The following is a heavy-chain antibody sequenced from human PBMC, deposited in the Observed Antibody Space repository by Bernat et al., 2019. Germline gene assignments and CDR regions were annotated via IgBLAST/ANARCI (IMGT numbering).Heavy chain of an antibody. D-gene: IGHD3-22*01. CDR2: ISYDGSNK. CDR1: GFTFSSYG. J-gene: IGHJ4*02. CDR3: AKVGDSSGYLVYFDY. Sequence: QVQLVESGGGVVQPGRSLRLSCAASGFTFSSYGMHWVRQAPGKGLEWVAVISYDGSNKYYADSVKGRFTISRDNSKNTLYQQMNSLRAEDTAVYYCAKVGDSSGYLVYFDYWGQGTLVTVSS. V-gene: IGHV3-30*18.